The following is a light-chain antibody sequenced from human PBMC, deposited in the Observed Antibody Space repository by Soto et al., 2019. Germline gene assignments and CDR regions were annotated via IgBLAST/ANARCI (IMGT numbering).Light chain of an antibody. J-gene: IGKJ4*01. CDR2: HAS. CDR1: QNIGTF. V-gene: IGKV3-11*01. CDR3: QQRTNWVT. Sequence: EIVLTQSPATLSLSLGERATLSCRASQNIGTFLACYQQKPGQAPRLLIYHASNRATDIPARFSGSGSGTDFTLTISSLEPEDFALYYCQQRTNWVTFGGGTKV.